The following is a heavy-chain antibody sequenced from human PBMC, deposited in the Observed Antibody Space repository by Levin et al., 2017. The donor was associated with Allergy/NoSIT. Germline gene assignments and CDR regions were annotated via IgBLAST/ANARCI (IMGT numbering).Heavy chain of an antibody. CDR3: ARESPYCSSTSCYDDAFDI. V-gene: IGHV3-33*01. J-gene: IGHJ3*02. D-gene: IGHD2-2*01. Sequence: GESLKISCAASGFTFSSYGMHWVRQAPGKGLEWVAVIWYDGSNKYYADSVKGRFTISRDNSKNTLYLQMNSLRAEDTAVYYCARESPYCSSTSCYDDAFDIWGQGTMVTVSS. CDR2: IWYDGSNK. CDR1: GFTFSSYG.